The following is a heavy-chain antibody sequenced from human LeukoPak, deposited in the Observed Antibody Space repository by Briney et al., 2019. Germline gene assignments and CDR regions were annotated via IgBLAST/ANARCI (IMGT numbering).Heavy chain of an antibody. J-gene: IGHJ3*02. CDR1: GFTLSNYN. D-gene: IGHD2-2*02. Sequence: GGSLRLSCAASGFTLSNYNMNWVRQAPGKGLEWVSSISSSSSYIYYADSVKGRFTISRDNAKNSLYLQMNSLRAEDTALYYCARRDIVVVPAAIFGAFDIWGQGTMVTVSS. V-gene: IGHV3-21*04. CDR3: ARRDIVVVPAAIFGAFDI. CDR2: ISSSSSYI.